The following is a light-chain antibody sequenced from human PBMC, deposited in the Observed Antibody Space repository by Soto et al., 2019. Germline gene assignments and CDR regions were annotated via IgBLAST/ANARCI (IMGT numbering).Light chain of an antibody. V-gene: IGKV1-39*01. J-gene: IGKJ1*01. CDR3: QQYGSSPT. CDR2: AAS. Sequence: DIQMSQSPSSLSASVGDRVTITCRASQSISSSLNWYQQKPGKAPKLLIYAASSLQSGVPSRFSGSGSGTDFTLTISSLQPEDFAVYYCQQYGSSPTFGLGTKVDIK. CDR1: QSISSS.